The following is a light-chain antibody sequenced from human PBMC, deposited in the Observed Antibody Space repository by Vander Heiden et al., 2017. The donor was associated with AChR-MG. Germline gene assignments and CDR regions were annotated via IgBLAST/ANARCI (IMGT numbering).Light chain of an antibody. J-gene: IGKJ4*01. CDR1: QSVRKY. CDR3: QQRTIWPLS. V-gene: IGKV3-11*01. Sequence: EIVLTQSPATLSLSPGERATLSCRASQSVRKYLAWYQQKPGQAPRLLIYDVSNRATGIPARFSGSGSGTDFTLTISSLEPEDFAVYYCQQRTIWPLSFGGGTKVEIK. CDR2: DVS.